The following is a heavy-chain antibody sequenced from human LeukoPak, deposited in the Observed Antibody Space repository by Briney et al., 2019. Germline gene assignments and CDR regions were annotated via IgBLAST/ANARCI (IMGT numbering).Heavy chain of an antibody. V-gene: IGHV4-39*01. Sequence: SETLSLTCTVSGGSISSSSYYWGWIRQPPGKGLEWIGSIYYSGSTYYNPSLKSRVTISVDTSENQLSLKLSSVTAADTAVYYCAGRYYDFWSGSKEIFDYWGQGTLVTVSS. D-gene: IGHD3-3*01. J-gene: IGHJ4*02. CDR2: IYYSGST. CDR3: AGRYYDFWSGSKEIFDY. CDR1: GGSISSSSYY.